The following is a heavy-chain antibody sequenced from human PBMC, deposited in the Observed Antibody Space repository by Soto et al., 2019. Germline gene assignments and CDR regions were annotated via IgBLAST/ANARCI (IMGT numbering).Heavy chain of an antibody. Sequence: GGSLRLSCAASGFTFYNYAMSWVRQAPGKGLEWVSTNSGSGGSTYYADSVKGRFTISRDNSKTTLYLQMNSLRAEDTAIYYCAKCLKGSIAVAGWGLEYWGQGILVTVSS. CDR3: AKCLKGSIAVAGWGLEY. CDR2: NSGSGGST. J-gene: IGHJ4*02. CDR1: GFTFYNYA. D-gene: IGHD6-19*01. V-gene: IGHV3-23*01.